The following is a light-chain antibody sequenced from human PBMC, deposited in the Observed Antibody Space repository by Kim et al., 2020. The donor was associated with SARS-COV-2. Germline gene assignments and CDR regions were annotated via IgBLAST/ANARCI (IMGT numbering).Light chain of an antibody. J-gene: IGLJ3*02. Sequence: NFMLTQPHSVSESPGKTVTISCTRSSGSIASNFVQWYQQRPGSAPTTVIYDDNQRPSGVPDRFSGSINSSSNSASLTISGLKTEDEADYYCQSYDSSSWLFVGGTPLTVL. CDR3: QSYDSSSWL. CDR2: DDN. V-gene: IGLV6-57*03. CDR1: SGSIASNF.